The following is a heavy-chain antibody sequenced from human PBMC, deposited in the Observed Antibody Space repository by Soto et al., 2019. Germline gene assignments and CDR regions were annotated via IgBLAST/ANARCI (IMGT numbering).Heavy chain of an antibody. Sequence: ASVKVSFKASGYTFTSYGISWLRQAPGQGLEWMGWISAYNGNTNYAQKLQGRVTMTTDTSTSTAYMELRSLRSDDTAVYYCARDLIVVVVAATRSFYGMDVWGQGTTVTVSS. V-gene: IGHV1-18*01. CDR3: ARDLIVVVVAATRSFYGMDV. D-gene: IGHD2-15*01. CDR1: GYTFTSYG. J-gene: IGHJ6*02. CDR2: ISAYNGNT.